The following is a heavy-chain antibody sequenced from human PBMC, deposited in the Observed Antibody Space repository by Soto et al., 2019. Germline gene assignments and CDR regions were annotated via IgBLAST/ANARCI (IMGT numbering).Heavy chain of an antibody. CDR2: IYYSGST. CDR1: GGSISSYY. D-gene: IGHD3-3*01. J-gene: IGHJ5*02. Sequence: SETLSLTCTVSGGSISSYYWSWIQQPPGKGLEWIGYIYYSGSTNYNPSLKSRVTISVDTSKNQFSLKLSSVTAADTAVYYCARDLRAKIFGVGAKWFDPWGQGTLVTVSS. V-gene: IGHV4-59*01. CDR3: ARDLRAKIFGVGAKWFDP.